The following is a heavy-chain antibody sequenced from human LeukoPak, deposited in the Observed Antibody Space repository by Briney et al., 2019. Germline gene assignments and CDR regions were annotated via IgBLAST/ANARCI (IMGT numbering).Heavy chain of an antibody. Sequence: SETLSLTCTVSGGSMSTYYWSWLRQSPGKGLDWIGYIYDSGTNHSPSLKSRVAISMDTSKNQFSLNLSSVTAADTALYYCARHRNWLSFFDSWGQGTLVTVSS. CDR1: GGSMSTYY. CDR3: ARHRNWLSFFDS. CDR2: IYDSGT. V-gene: IGHV4-59*08. D-gene: IGHD3-9*01. J-gene: IGHJ4*02.